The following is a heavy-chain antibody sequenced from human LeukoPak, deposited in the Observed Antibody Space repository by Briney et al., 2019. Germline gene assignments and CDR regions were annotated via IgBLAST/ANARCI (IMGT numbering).Heavy chain of an antibody. CDR2: ISNSGSTI. CDR3: ARDSEEAASSVYYYYMDV. V-gene: IGHV3-11*01. Sequence: GGSLRLSCAASGLTLSDYHMNWIRQAPGKGLEWVSYISNSGSTIYYADSVKGRFTISRDNAKNSLYLEMNSLRAEDTAVYYCARDSEEAASSVYYYYMDVWGRGTTVTVSS. CDR1: GLTLSDYH. D-gene: IGHD3-22*01. J-gene: IGHJ6*03.